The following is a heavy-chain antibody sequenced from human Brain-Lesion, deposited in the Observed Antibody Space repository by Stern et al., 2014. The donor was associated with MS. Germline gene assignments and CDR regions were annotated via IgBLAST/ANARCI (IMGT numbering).Heavy chain of an antibody. D-gene: IGHD5-18*01. J-gene: IGHJ5*02. CDR3: AKDGPALVTNWFDP. Sequence: QLVESGPEVKKPGSSVQVSCKASGGTFGTYPITWLRQAPGQGLEWTGRIIPIFGSPNYAPKFQGRVTITADRSTTTVYMKLSSLKSDDAAVYYCAKDGPALVTNWFDPWGRGTLVTVSS. CDR1: GGTFGTYP. CDR2: IIPIFGSP. V-gene: IGHV1-69*06.